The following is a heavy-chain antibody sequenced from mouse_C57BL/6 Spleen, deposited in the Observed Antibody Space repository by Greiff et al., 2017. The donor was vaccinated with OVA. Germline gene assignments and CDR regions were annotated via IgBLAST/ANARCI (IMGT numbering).Heavy chain of an antibody. J-gene: IGHJ3*01. V-gene: IGHV5-9-1*02. CDR3: TRGGDGGAWFAY. D-gene: IGHD1-1*01. Sequence: EVKLVESGEGLVKPGGSLKLSCAASGFTFSSYAMSWVRQTPEKRLEWVAYISSGGDYIYYADTVKGRFTISRDNARNTLYLQMSSLKSEDTAMYYCTRGGDGGAWFAYWGQGTLVTVSA. CDR2: ISSGGDYI. CDR1: GFTFSSYA.